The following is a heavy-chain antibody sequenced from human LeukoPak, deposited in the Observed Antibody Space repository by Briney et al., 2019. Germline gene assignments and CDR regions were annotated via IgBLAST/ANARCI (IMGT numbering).Heavy chain of an antibody. CDR1: GGSISNYY. V-gene: IGHV4-59*01. Sequence: SETLSLTCTVSGGSISNYYWSWIRQPPGKGLEWIGYIYYTGSTNYNPSLKSRVTISVDTSKNQFSLRLSSVTAADTAVYYCARVTTYGYSDYWGQGTLVTVSS. D-gene: IGHD1-14*01. CDR2: IYYTGST. CDR3: ARVTTYGYSDY. J-gene: IGHJ4*02.